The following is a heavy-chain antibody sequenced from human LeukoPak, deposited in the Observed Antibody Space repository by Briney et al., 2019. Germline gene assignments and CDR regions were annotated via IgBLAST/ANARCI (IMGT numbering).Heavy chain of an antibody. V-gene: IGHV1-18*01. Sequence: ASVKVSCKASGYTFTSYGISWVRQAPGQGLEWMGWISAYNGNTNYAQKLQGRVTMTTDTSTSTAYMELRSLRSDDTAVYYCARSGEGDVAVAGTDPSDYWYFDLWGRGTLVTVSS. CDR1: GYTFTSYG. J-gene: IGHJ2*01. CDR2: ISAYNGNT. D-gene: IGHD6-19*01. CDR3: ARSGEGDVAVAGTDPSDYWYFDL.